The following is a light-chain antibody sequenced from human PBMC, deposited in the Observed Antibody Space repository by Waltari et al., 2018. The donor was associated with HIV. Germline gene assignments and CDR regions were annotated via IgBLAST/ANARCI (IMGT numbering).Light chain of an antibody. CDR2: TNN. J-gene: IGLJ3*02. CDR3: SAWGSDLTAWM. Sequence: QTGLTQPPSVSRALRQTATLTCTGNRHTVGHPGAAWPPQHQGHPPKLLSYTNNNRPSGISERFSASRSGNTASLTISGLQPEDEAVYYCSAWGSDLTAWMFGGGTKLTVL. V-gene: IGLV10-54*04. CDR1: RHTVGHPG.